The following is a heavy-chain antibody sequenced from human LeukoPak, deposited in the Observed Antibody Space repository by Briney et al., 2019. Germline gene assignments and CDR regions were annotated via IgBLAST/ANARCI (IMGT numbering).Heavy chain of an antibody. Sequence: GGSLRLSCAASGFTFSSYWMSWVRQAPGKGLEWVANIKQDGSETYYVDSVKGRFTIPRDNAKNSLFLQMNSLRAEDTAVYYCARVGVRGGTDYWGQGTLVTVSS. CDR3: ARVGVRGGTDY. D-gene: IGHD1-26*01. CDR1: GFTFSSYW. V-gene: IGHV3-7*05. J-gene: IGHJ4*02. CDR2: IKQDGSET.